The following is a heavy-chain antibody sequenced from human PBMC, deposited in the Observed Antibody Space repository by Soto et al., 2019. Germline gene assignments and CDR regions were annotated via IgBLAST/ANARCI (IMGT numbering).Heavy chain of an antibody. CDR3: AKDPPGGWNYEDY. J-gene: IGHJ4*01. CDR2: ISGSGGST. CDR1: GFTFSSYA. Sequence: EVQLLESGGGLVQPGGSLRLSCAASGFTFSSYAMSWVRQAPGKGLEWVSAISGSGGSTYYADSVKGRFTIARDNYKNTMCLQMNSLRAEDTAVYYCAKDPPGGWNYEDYWGHGTLVTVSS. D-gene: IGHD1-7*01. V-gene: IGHV3-23*01.